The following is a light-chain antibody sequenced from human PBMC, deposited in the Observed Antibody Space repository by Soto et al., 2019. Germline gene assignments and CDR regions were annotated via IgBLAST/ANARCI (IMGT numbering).Light chain of an antibody. V-gene: IGKV3-15*01. Sequence: EIVKTQYPATLSVSPGERGTLSCRASQTVNKNLAWYQQKPGQAPRLLIYGASARATGIPARFSGSGSGTEFTLTISSLQSEDFAVYYCQQYNNWPLTFGGGTKVEIK. CDR2: GAS. J-gene: IGKJ4*01. CDR3: QQYNNWPLT. CDR1: QTVNKN.